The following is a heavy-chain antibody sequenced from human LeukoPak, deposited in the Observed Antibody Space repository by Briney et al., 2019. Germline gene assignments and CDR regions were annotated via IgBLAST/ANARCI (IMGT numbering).Heavy chain of an antibody. V-gene: IGHV3-74*01. D-gene: IGHD4-17*01. J-gene: IGHJ6*02. Sequence: GGSLRLSCAASGFTFSSYWMHWVCQAPGKGLVWVSRINSDGSSTSYADSVKGRFTISRDNAKNTLYLQMNSLRAEDTAVYYCARDDTRNTVTTPYYYYGMDVWGQGTTVTVSS. CDR1: GFTFSSYW. CDR3: ARDDTRNTVTTPYYYYGMDV. CDR2: INSDGSST.